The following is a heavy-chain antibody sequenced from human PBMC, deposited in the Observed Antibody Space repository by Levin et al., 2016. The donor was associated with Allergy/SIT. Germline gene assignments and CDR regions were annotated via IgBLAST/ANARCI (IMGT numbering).Heavy chain of an antibody. CDR3: ARMGYSTSWADR. CDR2: VYISGTT. V-gene: IGHV4-61*02. CDR1: GVSITSGTYF. Sequence: SETLSLTCTVSGVSITSGTYFWTWIRQPAGKGLEWIGRVYISGTTKYNPSLKSRVTISVDTSKNQFSLKLSSVTAADTAVYYCARMGYSTSWADRWGQGTLVSVSS. J-gene: IGHJ5*02. D-gene: IGHD6-13*01.